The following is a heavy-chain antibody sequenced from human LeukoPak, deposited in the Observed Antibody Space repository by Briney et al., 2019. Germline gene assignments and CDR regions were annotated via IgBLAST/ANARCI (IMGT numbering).Heavy chain of an antibody. CDR1: GFTFSSYS. D-gene: IGHD2-2*02. V-gene: IGHV3-21*01. J-gene: IGHJ4*02. CDR2: ISSSSSYI. CDR3: ARGPRGIVVVPDAIAY. Sequence: GGSLRLSCAASGFTFSSYSMNWVRQAPGKGLEWVSSISSSSSYIYYADSVKGRFTISRDNAKNSLYLQMNSLRAEDTAVYYCARGPRGIVVVPDAIAYWGQGTLVTVSS.